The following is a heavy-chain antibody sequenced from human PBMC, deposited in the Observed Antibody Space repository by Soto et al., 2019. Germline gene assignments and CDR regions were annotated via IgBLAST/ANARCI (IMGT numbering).Heavy chain of an antibody. CDR3: ARSTHWSYYYYGMDV. D-gene: IGHD1-1*01. CDR2: IYYSGST. Sequence: LSLTCTVSGGSISSSSYYWGWIRQPPGKGLEWIGSIYYSGSTYYNPSLKSRVTISVDTSKNQFSLKLSSVTATDTAVYYCARSTHWSYYYYGMDVWGQGTTVTVSS. J-gene: IGHJ6*02. V-gene: IGHV4-39*01. CDR1: GGSISSSSYY.